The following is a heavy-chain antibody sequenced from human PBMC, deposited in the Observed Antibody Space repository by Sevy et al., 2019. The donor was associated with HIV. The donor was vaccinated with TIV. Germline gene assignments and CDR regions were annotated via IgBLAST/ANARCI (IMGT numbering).Heavy chain of an antibody. Sequence: ASVKVSCKASGYTFTSYGISWVRQAPGQGLEWMGWISAYIGNTNYAQKLQGRVTMTTETSTSTAYMEVRSLRSDDTAVYYCAGGTIFGVASDAFDIWGQGTMVTVSS. D-gene: IGHD3-3*01. CDR3: AGGTIFGVASDAFDI. J-gene: IGHJ3*02. CDR2: ISAYIGNT. CDR1: GYTFTSYG. V-gene: IGHV1-18*01.